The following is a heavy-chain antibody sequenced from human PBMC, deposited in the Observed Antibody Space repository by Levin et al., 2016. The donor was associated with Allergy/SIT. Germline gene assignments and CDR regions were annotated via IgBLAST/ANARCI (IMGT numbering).Heavy chain of an antibody. CDR1: GFTFSSYG. J-gene: IGHJ6*02. CDR3: ATDRGGIFYYYGMDV. V-gene: IGHV3-30*03. CDR2: ISYDGSNK. Sequence: GGSLRLSCAASGFTFSSYGMHWVRQAPGKGLEWVAVISYDGSNKYYADSVKGRFTISRDNSKNTLYLQMNSLRAEDTAVYYCATDRGGIFYYYGMDVWGQGTTVTVSS. D-gene: IGHD3-16*01.